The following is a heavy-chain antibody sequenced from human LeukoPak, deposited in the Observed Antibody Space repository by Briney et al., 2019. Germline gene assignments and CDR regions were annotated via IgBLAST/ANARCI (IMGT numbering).Heavy chain of an antibody. CDR1: GYTFTGYY. Sequence: ASVKVSCKASGYTFTGYYMHWVRQAPGQGLEWMGWINPNSGGTNYAQKFQGRVTMTRDTSISTAYMELSRLRSDDTAVYYCARDALVDASGDYWGQGTPVTVSS. CDR3: ARDALVDASGDY. J-gene: IGHJ4*02. CDR2: INPNSGGT. V-gene: IGHV1-2*02. D-gene: IGHD6-6*01.